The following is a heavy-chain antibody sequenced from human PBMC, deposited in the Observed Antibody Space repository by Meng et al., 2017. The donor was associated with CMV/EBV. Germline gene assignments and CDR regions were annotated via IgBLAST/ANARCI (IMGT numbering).Heavy chain of an antibody. Sequence: ASSDGTFSGYYCSWSRQPPGKGLEWIGEINHSGSTNYNPSLKSRVTISVDTSKNQFSLKLSSVTAADTAVYYCARDYGGNSEWYFDLWGRGTLVTVSS. CDR3: ARDYGGNSEWYFDL. J-gene: IGHJ2*01. CDR2: INHSGST. CDR1: DGTFSGYY. V-gene: IGHV4-34*01. D-gene: IGHD4-23*01.